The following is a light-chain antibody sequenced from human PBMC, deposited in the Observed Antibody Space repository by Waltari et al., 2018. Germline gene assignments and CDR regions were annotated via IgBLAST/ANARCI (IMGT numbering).Light chain of an antibody. Sequence: DIVMTQAPDSLAVSLVERATINCNSSQSVLYSSNNKNYLAWYQQKPGQPPKLLIYWASTRESGVPDRFSGSVSGTDFTRTISSLQAEDVAVYYCQHYYSPPWTFGQGTKVEIK. J-gene: IGKJ1*01. CDR2: WAS. CDR1: QSVLYSSNNKNY. CDR3: QHYYSPPWT. V-gene: IGKV4-1*01.